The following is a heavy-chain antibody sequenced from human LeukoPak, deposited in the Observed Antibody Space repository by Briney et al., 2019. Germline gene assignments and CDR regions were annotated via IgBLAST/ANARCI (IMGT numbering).Heavy chain of an antibody. Sequence: ASVKVSCTASGYTFTSYGISWVRQAPGQGLEWMGWISAYNGNTNYAQKLQGRVTMTTDTSTSTAYMELRSLRSDDTAVYYCARVSGVYYYDSSGYDYWGQGTLVTVSS. D-gene: IGHD3-22*01. CDR2: ISAYNGNT. CDR3: ARVSGVYYYDSSGYDY. J-gene: IGHJ4*02. V-gene: IGHV1-18*01. CDR1: GYTFTSYG.